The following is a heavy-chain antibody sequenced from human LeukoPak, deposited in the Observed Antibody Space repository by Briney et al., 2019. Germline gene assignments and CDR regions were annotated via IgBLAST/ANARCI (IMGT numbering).Heavy chain of an antibody. V-gene: IGHV3-66*01. Sequence: GGSLRLSCAASGFTVSSNYMSWVRQAPGKGLEWVSVIYSGGSTHYSDSVKGRFTISRDNSKNTLYLQMNSLRAVDTAVYYCAELGITMIGGVWGKGTTVTISS. CDR2: IYSGGST. J-gene: IGHJ6*04. CDR1: GFTVSSNY. D-gene: IGHD3-10*02. CDR3: AELGITMIGGV.